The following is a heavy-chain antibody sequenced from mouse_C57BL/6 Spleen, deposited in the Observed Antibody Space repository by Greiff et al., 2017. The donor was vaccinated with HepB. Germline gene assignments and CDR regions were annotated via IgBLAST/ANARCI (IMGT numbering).Heavy chain of an antibody. D-gene: IGHD1-1*01. CDR2: INPDSSTI. Sequence: EVKLMESGGGLVQPGGSLKLSCAASGIDFSRYWMSWVRRAPGKGLEWIGEINPDSSTINYAPSLKDKFIISRDNAKNTLYLQMSKVRSEDTALYYCARGYYYGSSYWYFDVWGTGTTVTVSS. CDR1: GIDFSRYW. CDR3: ARGYYYGSSYWYFDV. V-gene: IGHV4-1*01. J-gene: IGHJ1*03.